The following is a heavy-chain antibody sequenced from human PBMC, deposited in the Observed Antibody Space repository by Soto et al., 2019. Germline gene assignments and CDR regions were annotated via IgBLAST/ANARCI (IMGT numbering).Heavy chain of an antibody. Sequence: QVQLVQSGAEVKKPGSSVKVSCKASGGTFSSYAISWVRQAPGQGLEWMGGIIPIFGTANYAQKFQGRVTITADXXTXTXSMELSSLSSEDTAVYYCAMHPCSGGSCYSSSYFDYWGQGTLVTVSS. D-gene: IGHD2-15*01. CDR2: IIPIFGTA. CDR1: GGTFSSYA. CDR3: AMHPCSGGSCYSSSYFDY. V-gene: IGHV1-69*12. J-gene: IGHJ4*02.